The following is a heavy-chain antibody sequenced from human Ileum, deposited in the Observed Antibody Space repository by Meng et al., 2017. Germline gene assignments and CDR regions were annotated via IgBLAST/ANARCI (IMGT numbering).Heavy chain of an antibody. CDR3: AHIFDS. V-gene: IGHV4-4*02. CDR2: MNLGGSP. CDR1: GRSISRSEW. Sequence: QVQLPESGPGLVEPSGTLSLTGSVPGRSISRSEWWSWVRQPPGKGLEWIAEMNLGGSPNYNPSLKSRVTMSVDKSNDHLSLQLTSVTAADTAVYYCAHIFDSWGQGTLVTVSS. J-gene: IGHJ4*02.